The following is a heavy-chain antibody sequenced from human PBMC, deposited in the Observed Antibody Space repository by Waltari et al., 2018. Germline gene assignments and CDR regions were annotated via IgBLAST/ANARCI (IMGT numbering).Heavy chain of an antibody. Sequence: QVQLQQWGAGLLKPSETLSLTCAVYGGSFSGYYWSWIRQPPGKGLDWIGEINHSGSTNYNPSLKSRVTISVDTSKNQFSLKLSSVTAADTAVYYCARGREYGSYYYYMDVWGKGTTVTVSS. CDR2: INHSGST. CDR1: GGSFSGYY. V-gene: IGHV4-34*01. D-gene: IGHD4-17*01. CDR3: ARGREYGSYYYYMDV. J-gene: IGHJ6*03.